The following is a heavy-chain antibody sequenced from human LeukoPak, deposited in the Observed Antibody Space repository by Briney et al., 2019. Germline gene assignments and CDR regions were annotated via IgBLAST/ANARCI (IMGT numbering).Heavy chain of an antibody. D-gene: IGHD2-2*01. V-gene: IGHV4-30-4*08. CDR1: GGSIRSYY. J-gene: IGHJ5*02. CDR2: IYYSGST. Sequence: PSETLSLTCTVSGGSIRSYYWSWIRQPPGKGLEWIGYIYYSGSTYYNPSLKSRVTISIDTSKNQFSLKLSSVTAADTAVYYCARGEGGYSSSTSCSNWFDPWGQGTLVTVSS. CDR3: ARGEGGYSSSTSCSNWFDP.